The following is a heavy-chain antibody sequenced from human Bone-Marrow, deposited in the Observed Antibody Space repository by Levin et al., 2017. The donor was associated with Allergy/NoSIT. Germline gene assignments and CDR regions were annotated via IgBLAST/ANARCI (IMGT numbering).Heavy chain of an antibody. V-gene: IGHV3-49*03. CDR2: IRSKAYGGTT. CDR3: TRGCRDSSGVVVITSPFDY. CDR1: GFTFGDYA. Sequence: PGGSLRLSCTASGFTFGDYAMSWFRQAPGKGLEWVGFIRSKAYGGTTEYAASVKGRFTISRDDSKSIAYLQMNSLKTEDTAVYYCTRGCRDSSGVVVITSPFDYWGQGTLVTVSS. J-gene: IGHJ4*02. D-gene: IGHD3-22*01.